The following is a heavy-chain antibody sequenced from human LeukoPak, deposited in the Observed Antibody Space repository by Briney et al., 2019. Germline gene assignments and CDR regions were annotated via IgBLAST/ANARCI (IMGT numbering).Heavy chain of an antibody. CDR1: GFTFDDYA. V-gene: IGHV3-9*01. Sequence: GGSLRLSCAASGFTFDDYAMHWVRQGPGKGLEWVSGISWNSGSIGYADSVKGRFTISRDNSKNTLYLQMNSLRAEDTAVYYCAKEWTTVTVTYWGQGTLVTVSS. D-gene: IGHD4-17*01. J-gene: IGHJ4*02. CDR3: AKEWTTVTVTY. CDR2: ISWNSGSI.